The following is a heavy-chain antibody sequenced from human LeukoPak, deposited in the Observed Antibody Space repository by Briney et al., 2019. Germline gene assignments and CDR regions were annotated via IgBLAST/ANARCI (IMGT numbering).Heavy chain of an antibody. V-gene: IGHV1-2*02. D-gene: IGHD4-11*01. CDR1: GYTFTGYY. CDR3: ARVYSNYAGVYPFDY. J-gene: IGHJ4*02. Sequence: SVKVSCKASGYTFTGYYMHWVRQAPGQGLEWMGWINPNSGGTNYAQKFQGRVTMTRDTSISTAYMELSRLRSDDTAVYYCARVYSNYAGVYPFDYWGQGTLVTVSS. CDR2: INPNSGGT.